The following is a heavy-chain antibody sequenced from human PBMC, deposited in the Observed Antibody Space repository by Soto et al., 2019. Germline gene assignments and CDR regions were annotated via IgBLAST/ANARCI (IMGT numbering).Heavy chain of an antibody. CDR3: AHRRSGYFDS. CDR2: IYWDDDK. Sequence: QITLKESGPTLVKPTQTLTLTCTFSGFSLTETGMGVGWIRQPPGKALEWLALIYWDDDKRYSPSLKRGLTISKDASKNQVVLTKTNVDAVDTATYYCAHRRSGYFDSWGKGTLVTVSS. V-gene: IGHV2-5*02. J-gene: IGHJ4*02. CDR1: GFSLTETGMG.